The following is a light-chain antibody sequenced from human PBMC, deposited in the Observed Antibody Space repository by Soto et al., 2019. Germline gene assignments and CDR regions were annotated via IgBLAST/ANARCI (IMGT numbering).Light chain of an antibody. V-gene: IGLV2-23*02. Sequence: QSALTQHPSGSGSPGQSMTISCTRTSSDVGSYNLVSWYQQHPGKAPKLMIYEVTKRPSGVSNRFSGSKSGNTASLTISGLQAEDEADYYCCSYAGSSTFLYVFGTGTKATVL. J-gene: IGLJ1*01. CDR3: CSYAGSSTFLYV. CDR2: EVT. CDR1: SSDVGSYNL.